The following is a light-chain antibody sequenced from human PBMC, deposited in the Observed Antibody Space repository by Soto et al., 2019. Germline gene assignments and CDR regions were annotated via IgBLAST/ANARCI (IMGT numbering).Light chain of an antibody. CDR2: DAS. CDR1: QSVSSY. J-gene: IGKJ4*01. Sequence: EIGLTQSPSTLSLSTGERATLSCRASQSVSSYLAWYQQKPGQAPRLLIYDASNRATGIPARFSGSGSGTDFTLTISSLEPEDFAVYYCQQRSNWPLTFGGGTKVDIK. CDR3: QQRSNWPLT. V-gene: IGKV3-11*01.